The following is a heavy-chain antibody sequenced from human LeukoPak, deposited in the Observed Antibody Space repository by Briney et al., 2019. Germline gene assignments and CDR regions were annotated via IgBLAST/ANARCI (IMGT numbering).Heavy chain of an antibody. D-gene: IGHD2-2*01. J-gene: IGHJ4*02. CDR2: ISSSSSYI. CDR1: GFTFSSYS. CDR3: ARGMVPAAMYY. V-gene: IGHV3-21*01. Sequence: GGSLRLSCAASGFTFSSYSMNWVRRAPGKGLEWVSSISSSSSYIYYADSVEGRFTISRDNAKNSLYLQMNSLRAEDTAVYYCARGMVPAAMYYWGQGTLVTVSS.